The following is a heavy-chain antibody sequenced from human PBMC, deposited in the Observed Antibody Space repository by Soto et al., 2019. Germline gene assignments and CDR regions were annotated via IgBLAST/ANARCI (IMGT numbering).Heavy chain of an antibody. D-gene: IGHD2-2*01. J-gene: IGHJ6*02. V-gene: IGHV5-10-1*01. Sequence: PGESLKISCKGSGYSFTSYWISWVRQMPGKGLEWMGRIDPSDSYTNYSPSFQGHVTISADKSISTAYLQWSSLKASDTAMYYCARRFADSQGYCSSTSCLADYYGMDVWGQGTTVTVSS. CDR3: ARRFADSQGYCSSTSCLADYYGMDV. CDR1: GYSFTSYW. CDR2: IDPSDSYT.